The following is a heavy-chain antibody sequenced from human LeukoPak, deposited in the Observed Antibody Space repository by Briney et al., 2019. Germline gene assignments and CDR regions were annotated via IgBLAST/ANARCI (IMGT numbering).Heavy chain of an antibody. Sequence: GGSLRLSCAASGFTFSSYWMTWVRQAPGKGLEWVANIKQDGSEKYYVDSVKGRFTISRDNSKNTLYLQMNSLRAEDTAVYYCARATLYSSSSPLYYYYGMDVWGQGTTVPVSS. CDR1: GFTFSSYW. CDR3: ARATLYSSSSPLYYYYGMDV. CDR2: IKQDGSEK. V-gene: IGHV3-7*01. J-gene: IGHJ6*02. D-gene: IGHD6-6*01.